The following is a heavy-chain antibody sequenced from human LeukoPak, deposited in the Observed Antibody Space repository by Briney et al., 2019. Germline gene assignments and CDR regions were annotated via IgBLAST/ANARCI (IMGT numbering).Heavy chain of an antibody. D-gene: IGHD4-17*01. CDR3: ARDDGDYSFDY. CDR1: GGSISSYY. V-gene: IGHV4-59*01. Sequence: SETLSLTCTVSGGSISSYYWSWIRQPPGKGLEWIGYIYYSGSTNYNPSLRSRVTISVDTSKNQFSLKLSSVTAADTAVYYCARDDGDYSFDYWGQGTLVTVSS. J-gene: IGHJ4*02. CDR2: IYYSGST.